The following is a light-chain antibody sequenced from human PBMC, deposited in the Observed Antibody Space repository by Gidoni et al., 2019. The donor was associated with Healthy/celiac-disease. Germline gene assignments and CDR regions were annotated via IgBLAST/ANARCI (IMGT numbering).Light chain of an antibody. J-gene: IGKJ4*01. CDR2: AAS. CDR1: QSISSY. Sequence: DIQMTQSPSSLSASVGDRVTITFRASQSISSYLNWYQQKPGKAPKLLIYAASSLQSGVPSRFSGSGSGTDFPLTISSLQPEDFATYYCQQSYSTLLTFGGGTKVEIK. V-gene: IGKV1-39*01. CDR3: QQSYSTLLT.